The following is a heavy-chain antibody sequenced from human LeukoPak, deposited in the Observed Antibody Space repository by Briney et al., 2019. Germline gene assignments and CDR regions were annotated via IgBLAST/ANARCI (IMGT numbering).Heavy chain of an antibody. CDR1: GYTFTSYG. Sequence: ASVKVSCKASGYTFTSYGISWVRQAPGQGIEWMGWIRAYNGNTNYAQKLQGRVTITTDTSTSTAYMELRSLRSDDTAVYYCARLSNPNWFDPWGQGTLVTVSS. CDR3: ARLSNPNWFDP. J-gene: IGHJ5*02. D-gene: IGHD3-16*02. CDR2: IRAYNGNT. V-gene: IGHV1-18*01.